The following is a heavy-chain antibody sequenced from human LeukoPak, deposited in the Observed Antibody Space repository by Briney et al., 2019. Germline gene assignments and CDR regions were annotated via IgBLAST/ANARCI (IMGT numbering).Heavy chain of an antibody. D-gene: IGHD1-1*01. CDR1: GGSISNYY. Sequence: SETLSLTCTVSGGSISNYYWNWIRQPPGKGLEWIGYIYYTGNTNYNPPLKSRVTISVDTSKNQFSLKLSSVTAADTAVYYCARDRLQLQSWGQGTLVTVSS. V-gene: IGHV4-59*01. CDR3: ARDRLQLQS. CDR2: IYYTGNT. J-gene: IGHJ5*02.